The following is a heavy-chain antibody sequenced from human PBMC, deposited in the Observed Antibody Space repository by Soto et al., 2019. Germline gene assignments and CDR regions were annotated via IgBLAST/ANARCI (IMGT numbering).Heavy chain of an antibody. Sequence: EVQLVESGGGLIQPGGSLRLSCAASGFNVSSTHMSWVRQAPGKGLEWVSLLYSGGRTYYADSVKGRFTISRDNSKNTLYLQMNSLRAEDTAVYYCAIRRGYSGYDSAFDVWGHGTMVTVSS. CDR2: LYSGGRT. CDR3: AIRRGYSGYDSAFDV. CDR1: GFNVSSTH. V-gene: IGHV3-53*01. D-gene: IGHD5-12*01. J-gene: IGHJ3*01.